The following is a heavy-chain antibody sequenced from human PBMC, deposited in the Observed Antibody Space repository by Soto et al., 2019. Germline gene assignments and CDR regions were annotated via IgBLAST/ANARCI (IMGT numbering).Heavy chain of an antibody. V-gene: IGHV6-1*01. D-gene: IGHD3-16*02. CDR2: TYYRSNWFY. J-gene: IGHJ4*02. Sequence: SQTLSLTCAISGDSVSSNSAAWNWIRQSPSRGLEWLGRTYYRSNWFYEYAESVRSRIAITPDTFRNQFSLQLSSVTPEDTAVYYCARGAFIVSPSTGFDYWGQGTPVTVSS. CDR3: ARGAFIVSPSTGFDY. CDR1: GDSVSSNSAA.